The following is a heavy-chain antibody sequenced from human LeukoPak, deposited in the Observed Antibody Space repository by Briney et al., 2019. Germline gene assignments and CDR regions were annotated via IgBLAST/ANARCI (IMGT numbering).Heavy chain of an antibody. CDR2: IYYSGST. CDR1: GGSISSYY. D-gene: IGHD3-22*01. V-gene: IGHV4-59*08. CDR3: ARMRYDSSGYYAGPIYYFDY. Sequence: SETLSLTCTVSGGSISSYYWSWIRQPPGKGQEWIGYIYYSGSTNYNPSLKSRVTISVDTSKNQFSLKLSSVTAADTAVYYCARMRYDSSGYYAGPIYYFDYWGQGTLVTVSS. J-gene: IGHJ4*02.